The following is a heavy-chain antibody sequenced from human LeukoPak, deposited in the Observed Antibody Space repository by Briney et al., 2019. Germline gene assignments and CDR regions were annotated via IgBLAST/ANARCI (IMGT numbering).Heavy chain of an antibody. V-gene: IGHV1-46*01. D-gene: IGHD3-22*01. CDR3: ARDAHHYYDSSGYSPNYYYYMDV. Sequence: GASVKVSCKAFGYTFTSNYMHWVRQAPGQGPEWMGVISPSGGSTTYAQKFQGRVTMTRDMSTSTVYMELSSLRSEDTAVYYCARDAHHYYDSSGYSPNYYYYMDVWGKGTTVTVSS. CDR2: ISPSGGST. J-gene: IGHJ6*03. CDR1: GYTFTSNY.